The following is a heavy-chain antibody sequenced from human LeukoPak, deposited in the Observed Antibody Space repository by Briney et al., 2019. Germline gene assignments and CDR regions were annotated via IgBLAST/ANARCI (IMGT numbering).Heavy chain of an antibody. Sequence: QPGGSLRLSCAASEFTFSSYGMHWVRQAPGKGLEWVAVISYDGSNKYYADSVKGRFTISRDNSQNTVSLQVNNLRTEDTALYYCAKTSLSGASGHYYYMDVWGKGTTVTVSS. D-gene: IGHD3-3*01. V-gene: IGHV3-30*18. CDR3: AKTSLSGASGHYYYMDV. CDR2: ISYDGSNK. J-gene: IGHJ6*03. CDR1: EFTFSSYG.